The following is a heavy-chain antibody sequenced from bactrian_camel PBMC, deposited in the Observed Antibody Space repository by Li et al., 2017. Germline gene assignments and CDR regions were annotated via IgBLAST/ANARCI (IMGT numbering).Heavy chain of an antibody. V-gene: IGHV3S40*01. CDR2: ITSLPSLFRAA. Sequence: VQPGESLRLSCVASGTTFSRHDTSWVRQAPGKEVEWVAGITSLPSLFRAASYADSVKGRFTISRDNAKDTLYLQMNSLKIEDTAMYYSAANFGPYCSGPYLARRANFLGQGTQVTVS. CDR1: GTTFSRHD. D-gene: IGHD2*01. J-gene: IGHJ4*01.